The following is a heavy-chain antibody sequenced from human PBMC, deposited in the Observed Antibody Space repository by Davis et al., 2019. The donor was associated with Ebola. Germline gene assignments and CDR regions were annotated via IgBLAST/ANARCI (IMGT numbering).Heavy chain of an antibody. D-gene: IGHD3-22*01. CDR1: GYTFTSYG. J-gene: IGHJ3*02. V-gene: IGHV1-18*04. CDR2: ISAFNGST. CDR3: ARDTYYYDSSGYRNDAFDI. Sequence: ASVKVSCKASGYTFTSYGISWVRQAPGQGLEWMGWISAFNGSTSYAQKFQGRVTMTRDTSTSTVYMELSSLRSEDTAVYYCARDTYYYDSSGYRNDAFDIWGQGTMVTVSS.